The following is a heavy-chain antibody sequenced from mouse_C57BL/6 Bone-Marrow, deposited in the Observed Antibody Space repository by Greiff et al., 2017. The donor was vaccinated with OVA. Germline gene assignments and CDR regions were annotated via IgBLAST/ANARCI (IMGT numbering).Heavy chain of an antibody. CDR3: ARPYGRGMDY. D-gene: IGHD1-1*01. Sequence: EVQGVESGGGLVQPGGSLKLSCAASGFTFSDYYMYWVRQTPEKRLEWVAYISNGGGSTHYPDTVKGRFTISRDNAKNTLYLQMSRLKSEDTAMYYCARPYGRGMDYWGQGTSVTVSS. J-gene: IGHJ4*01. CDR1: GFTFSDYY. CDR2: ISNGGGST. V-gene: IGHV5-12*01.